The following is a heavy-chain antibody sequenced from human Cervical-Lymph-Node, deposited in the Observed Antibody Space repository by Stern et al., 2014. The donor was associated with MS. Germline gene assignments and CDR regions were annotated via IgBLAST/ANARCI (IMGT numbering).Heavy chain of an antibody. CDR2: IIPILGIA. V-gene: IGHV1-69*02. J-gene: IGHJ6*02. CDR1: GGTFSSYT. D-gene: IGHD2-2*01. CDR3: ASGSLGYCSSTSCYASYYYYGMDV. Sequence: QVQLMQSGAEVKKPGSSVKVSCKASGGTFSSYTISWVRQAPGQGLEWMGRIIPILGIANYAQKFQGRVTITADKSTSTAYMELSSLRSEDTAVYYCASGSLGYCSSTSCYASYYYYGMDVWGQGTTVTVSS.